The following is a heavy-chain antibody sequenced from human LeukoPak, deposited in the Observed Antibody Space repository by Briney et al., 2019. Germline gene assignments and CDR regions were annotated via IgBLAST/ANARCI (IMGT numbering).Heavy chain of an antibody. CDR3: AKALYGGNTV. J-gene: IGHJ4*02. V-gene: IGHV3-23*01. Sequence: GGSLTLSCAASGFTFSTYAMGWVRQALGEGLGWVSSISGNGVTTYYADSVKGRFTISRDNSKNTLYLQMKSLRAEDTALYYCAKALYGGNTVWGQGTLVTVSS. D-gene: IGHD4-23*01. CDR2: ISGNGVTT. CDR1: GFTFSTYA.